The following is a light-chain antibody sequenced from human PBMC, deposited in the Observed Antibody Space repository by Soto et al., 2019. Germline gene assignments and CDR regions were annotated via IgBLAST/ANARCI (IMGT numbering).Light chain of an antibody. Sequence: ILMTQTPLSLSIIPGQTASISCKSSHSLLHSDGKTYFYWYVQKAGQAPQPLIYEVSNRFSGVPERFSGSGSRTDFTLKISRVEADDVGIYYCMQAIDIPWTFGQGTKVEIK. CDR2: EVS. J-gene: IGKJ1*01. CDR3: MQAIDIPWT. CDR1: HSLLHSDGKTY. V-gene: IGKV2-29*03.